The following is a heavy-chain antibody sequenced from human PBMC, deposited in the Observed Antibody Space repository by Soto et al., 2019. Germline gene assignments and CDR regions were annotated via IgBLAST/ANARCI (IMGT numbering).Heavy chain of an antibody. CDR3: AKIREIFLGWGMDV. CDR1: GFTFSSYG. D-gene: IGHD2-21*01. Sequence: QVQLVESGGGVVQPGGSLRLSCAASGFTFSSYGMHWVRQAPGKGLEWVAIISFDGSNKYYADSVKGRFTISRDISKNTLYLQMNSLRAEDTAVYYCAKIREIFLGWGMDVWGQGTTVTVSS. J-gene: IGHJ6*02. V-gene: IGHV3-30*18. CDR2: ISFDGSNK.